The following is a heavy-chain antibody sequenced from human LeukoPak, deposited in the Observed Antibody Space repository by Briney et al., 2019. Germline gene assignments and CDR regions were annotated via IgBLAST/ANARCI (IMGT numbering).Heavy chain of an antibody. V-gene: IGHV1-18*01. CDR1: GYTFTSYG. D-gene: IGHD3-10*01. CDR3: ARDGELLWFGELFNFDY. CDR2: ISAYNGNT. J-gene: IGHJ4*02. Sequence: GASVKVSCKASGYTFTSYGISWVRQAPGQGLEWMGWISAYNGNTNHAQKLQGRVTMTTDTSTSTAYMELRSLRSDDTAVYYCARDGELLWFGELFNFDYWGQGTLVTVSS.